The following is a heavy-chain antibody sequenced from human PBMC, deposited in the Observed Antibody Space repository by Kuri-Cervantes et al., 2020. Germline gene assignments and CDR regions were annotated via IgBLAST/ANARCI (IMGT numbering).Heavy chain of an antibody. J-gene: IGHJ3*02. CDR2: ISYHGSDK. D-gene: IGHD3-16*01. Sequence: GESLKISCTASGFTFNIYTMHWVRRAPGKGPEWVAVISYHGSDKHYADSAKGRFTISRDNSKNTLYLQMNSLRPEDTAVYYCAHITFGGEIAPFDIWGQGTMVTVSS. CDR1: GFTFNIYT. V-gene: IGHV3-30-3*01. CDR3: AHITFGGEIAPFDI.